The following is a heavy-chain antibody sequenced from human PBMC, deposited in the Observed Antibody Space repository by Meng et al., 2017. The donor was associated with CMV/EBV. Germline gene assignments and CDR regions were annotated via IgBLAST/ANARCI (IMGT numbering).Heavy chain of an antibody. D-gene: IGHD3-3*01. J-gene: IGHJ6*02. CDR3: AKDLSFWSGYWGPPIYGMDV. CDR2: ISGSGGST. V-gene: IGHV3-23*01. CDR1: GFTFSSYW. Sequence: GGSLRLSCAASGFTFSSYWMSWVRQAPGKGLEWVSAISGSGGSTYYADSVKGRFTISRDNSKNTLYLQMNSLRAEDTAVYYCAKDLSFWSGYWGPPIYGMDVWGQGTTVTVSS.